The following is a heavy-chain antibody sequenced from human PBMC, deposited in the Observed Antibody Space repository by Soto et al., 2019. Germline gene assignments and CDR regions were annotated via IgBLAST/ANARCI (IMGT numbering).Heavy chain of an antibody. CDR3: ASGIQLGLRRINNGDSG. CDR1: GGTFSTYA. V-gene: IGHV1-69*12. CDR2: IIPMFGTA. Sequence: QVQLVQSGAEVKKPESSVKVSCKAPGGTFSTYAISWVRQAPGQGLEWMGGIIPMFGTANYAQRFQDRVTITADESTNTVYRGLSSLRSEETAVYFCASGIQLGLRRINNGDSGWGQGTLVTVSS. J-gene: IGHJ4*02. D-gene: IGHD5-12*01.